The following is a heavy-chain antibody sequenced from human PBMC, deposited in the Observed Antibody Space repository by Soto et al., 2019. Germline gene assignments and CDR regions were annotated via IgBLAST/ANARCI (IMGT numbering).Heavy chain of an antibody. J-gene: IGHJ6*02. D-gene: IGHD2-2*01. CDR3: ASGRIVVVPAAKYSSSSGMGYYYYYYGMDG. CDR1: GGSFSGYY. CDR2: INHSGST. V-gene: IGHV4-34*01. Sequence: SETLSLTCAVYGGSFSGYYWSWIRQPPGKGLEWIGEINHSGSTNYNPSLKSRVTISVDTSKNQFSLKLSSVTAADTAVYYCASGRIVVVPAAKYSSSSGMGYYYYYYGMDGWGQVTTIIVSS.